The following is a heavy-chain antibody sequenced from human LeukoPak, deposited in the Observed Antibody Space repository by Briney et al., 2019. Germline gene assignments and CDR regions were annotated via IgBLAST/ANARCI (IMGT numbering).Heavy chain of an antibody. CDR2: IYYSGST. D-gene: IGHD6-19*01. V-gene: IGHV4-59*01. CDR1: GGSISSYY. J-gene: IGHJ5*02. Sequence: SETLSLTCTVSGGSISSYYWSWIRKPPGKGLEWIGYIYYSGSTNYNPSLKSRVTISVDTSKNQCSLKLSSVTAADAAVYYCAGAIAVAGTGWFDPWGQGTLVTVSS. CDR3: AGAIAVAGTGWFDP.